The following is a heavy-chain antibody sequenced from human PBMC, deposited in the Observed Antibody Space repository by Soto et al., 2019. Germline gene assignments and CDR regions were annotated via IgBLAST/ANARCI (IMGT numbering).Heavy chain of an antibody. CDR1: SDSISSYY. CDR3: ARGTSCQLPFDY. V-gene: IGHV4-59*01. CDR2: ISYSGST. Sequence: QVQLQESGPGLVKPSETLSLTCTVSSDSISSYYWSWIRQPPGKRLVWIGYISYSGSTDYNPSLKSRVTRSGDTSKNQFSLKVSSVTAADTAVYYCARGTSCQLPFDYGGQGTLVTVSS. J-gene: IGHJ4*02. D-gene: IGHD2-2*01.